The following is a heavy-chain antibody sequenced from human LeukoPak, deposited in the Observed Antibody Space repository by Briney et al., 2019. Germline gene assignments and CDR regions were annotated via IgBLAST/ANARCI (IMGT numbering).Heavy chain of an antibody. J-gene: IGHJ4*02. Sequence: PRKSLKISCKGSGYSCTSYWISWVRQMPRKGLEWRGISYPGSSDTRSNPSIQAQVTISADKSISTAYLQCSSLNASDTPMYYLARCPSHSSSFDYGGQGTLVTVSS. CDR2: SYPGSSDT. CDR3: ARCPSHSSSFDY. V-gene: IGHV5-51*01. CDR1: GYSCTSYW. D-gene: IGHD6-6*01.